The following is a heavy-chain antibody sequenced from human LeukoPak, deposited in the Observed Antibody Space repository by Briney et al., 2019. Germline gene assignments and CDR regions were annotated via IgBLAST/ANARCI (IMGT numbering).Heavy chain of an antibody. CDR1: GVTLSNYA. J-gene: IGHJ6*02. CDR3: AKVGSGSYYHLFYYYYYGMDV. CDR2: ISSSGSGGNT. D-gene: IGHD3-10*01. V-gene: IGHV3-23*01. Sequence: GGSLRLSCVASGVTLSNYAMSWARQAPGKGLEWVSGISSSGSGGNTYYADSVEGRFTISRDNSKNTLYLQMNSLRAEDTAVYYCAKVGSGSYYHLFYYYYYGMDVWGQGTTVTVSS.